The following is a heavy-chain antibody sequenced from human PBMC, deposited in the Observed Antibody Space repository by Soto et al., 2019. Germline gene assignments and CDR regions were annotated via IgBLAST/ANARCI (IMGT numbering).Heavy chain of an antibody. CDR1: GFTFSDYA. Sequence: EVQLLESGGGLVQPGGSLRLSCVASGFTFSDYAMSWVRQAPGKGLEWVSGISSGGGSPYNADSVKGRRTISRDNSTNTLYLQMHSLRVDDTAVYYCVKGGGRIVPRHFDYWGQGTLVTVCS. J-gene: IGHJ4*02. D-gene: IGHD6-6*01. CDR3: VKGGGRIVPRHFDY. V-gene: IGHV3-23*01. CDR2: ISSGGGSP.